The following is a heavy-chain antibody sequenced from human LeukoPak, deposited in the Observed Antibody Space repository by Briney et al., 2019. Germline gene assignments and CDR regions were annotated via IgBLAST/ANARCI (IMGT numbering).Heavy chain of an antibody. D-gene: IGHD3-22*01. CDR3: ARGKRIEPGYYYDSSGYYVY. Sequence: ASVKVSCKASGYTFTSYYMHWVRQAPGQGLEWMGIINPSGGSTSYAQKFQGRVTITADKSTSTAYMELSSLRSEDTAVYYCARGKRIEPGYYYDSSGYYVYWGQGTLVTVSS. J-gene: IGHJ4*02. CDR1: GYTFTSYY. CDR2: INPSGGST. V-gene: IGHV1-46*01.